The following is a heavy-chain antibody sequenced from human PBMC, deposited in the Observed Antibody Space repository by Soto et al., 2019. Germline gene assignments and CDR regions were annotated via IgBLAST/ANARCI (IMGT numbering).Heavy chain of an antibody. J-gene: IGHJ4*02. CDR3: ARELGITGTTSADDY. CDR1: GFTFSSYS. V-gene: IGHV3-48*02. Sequence: EVQLVESGGGLVQPGGSLRLSCAASGFTFSSYSMNWVRQAPGKGLEWVSYISSSSSTIYYADSVKGRFTISRDNAKNSLYLQMNSLRDEDTAVYYCARELGITGTTSADDYWGQGTLVTVSS. CDR2: ISSSSSTI. D-gene: IGHD1-7*01.